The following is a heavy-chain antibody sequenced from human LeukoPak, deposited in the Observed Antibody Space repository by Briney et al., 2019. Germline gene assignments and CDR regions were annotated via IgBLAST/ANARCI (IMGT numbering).Heavy chain of an antibody. Sequence: PGGSLRLSCAASGFSFSNYAMSWVRQAPARGPEWGSSVRGGGENFYAASVRGRFTLSRDDSRNTVYLQMNNLRVEDTAIYYCAKANWVSNADAVWWGQGTQVTVSS. D-gene: IGHD1-1*01. CDR2: VRGGGEN. CDR1: GFSFSNYA. J-gene: IGHJ4*02. CDR3: AKANWVSNADAVW. V-gene: IGHV3-23*01.